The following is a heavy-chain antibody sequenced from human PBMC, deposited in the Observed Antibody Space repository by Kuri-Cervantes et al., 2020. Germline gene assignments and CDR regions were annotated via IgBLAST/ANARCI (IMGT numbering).Heavy chain of an antibody. J-gene: IGHJ4*02. CDR2: IYNSGST. V-gene: IGHV4-38-2*02. CDR1: LHSISSGYY. Sequence: SETLSLTCTVSLHSISSGYYWGWIRQPPGKGLEWIGSIYNSGSTFYNPSLKSRVTISVDTSKNQFSLKLSSVTAADTAVYYCARDTPKLWFGDHKFDYWGQGTLVTVSS. D-gene: IGHD3-10*01. CDR3: ARDTPKLWFGDHKFDY.